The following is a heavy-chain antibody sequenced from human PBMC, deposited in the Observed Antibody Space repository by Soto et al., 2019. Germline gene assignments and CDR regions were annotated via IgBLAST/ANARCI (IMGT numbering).Heavy chain of an antibody. J-gene: IGHJ4*02. D-gene: IGHD2-2*01. CDR2: IYYSGST. CDR3: ARDDCSSPSCYVY. V-gene: IGHV4-59*12. CDR1: GGSISSYY. Sequence: SETLSLTCTVSGGSISSYYWSWIRQPPGKGLEWIGYIYYSGSTNYNPSLKSRVTISVDTSKNTLDLQMDSLRAEDTGVYFCARDDCSSPSCYVYWGQGTPVTVSS.